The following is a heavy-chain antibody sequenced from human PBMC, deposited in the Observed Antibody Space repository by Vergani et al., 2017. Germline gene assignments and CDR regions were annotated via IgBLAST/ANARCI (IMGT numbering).Heavy chain of an antibody. CDR3: ASTYCGGGSCYSVWFDP. J-gene: IGHJ5*02. Sequence: QVQLQESGPGLVKPSQTLSLTCTVSGGSISSGSYYWSWIRQPAGKGLEWIGRIYTSGSTNYNPSLKSRGTISVDTSKNQFSLKLSSVTAADTAVYYCASTYCGGGSCYSVWFDPWGQGTLVTVSS. CDR1: GGSISSGSYY. D-gene: IGHD2-15*01. CDR2: IYTSGST. V-gene: IGHV4-61*02.